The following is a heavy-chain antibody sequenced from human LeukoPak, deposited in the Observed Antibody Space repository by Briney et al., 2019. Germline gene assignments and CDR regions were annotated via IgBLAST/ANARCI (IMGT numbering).Heavy chain of an antibody. D-gene: IGHD4-17*01. CDR2: IYTSGST. V-gene: IGHV4-4*07. Sequence: SETLSLTCTVSGGSISSYYWSWIRQPARKGLEWIGPIYTSGSTNYNPSLKNRVTMSVDTSKNQFSLKLSSVTAADTAVYYCARDYGDYYYFDYWGQGTLVTVSS. CDR1: GGSISSYY. J-gene: IGHJ4*02. CDR3: ARDYGDYYYFDY.